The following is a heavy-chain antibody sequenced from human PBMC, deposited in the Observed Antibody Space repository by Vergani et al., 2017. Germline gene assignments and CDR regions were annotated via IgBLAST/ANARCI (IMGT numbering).Heavy chain of an antibody. J-gene: IGHJ4*02. CDR2: ISYDGSNK. CDR1: GFTFSSYA. D-gene: IGHD3-10*01. V-gene: IGHV3-30-3*01. Sequence: VQLVESGGGVVQPGRSLRLSCAASGFTFSSYAMHWVRQAPGKGLEWVAVISYDGSNKYYADSVKGRFTISRDNSKNTLYLQMNSLRAEDTAVYYCARVGYYGSGSCDYWGQGTLVTVSS. CDR3: ARVGYYGSGSCDY.